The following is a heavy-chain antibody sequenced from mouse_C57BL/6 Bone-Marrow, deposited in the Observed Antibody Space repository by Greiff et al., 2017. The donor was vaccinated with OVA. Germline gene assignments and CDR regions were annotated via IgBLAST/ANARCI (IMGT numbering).Heavy chain of an antibody. CDR1: GYTFTDYY. J-gene: IGHJ1*03. CDR2: IYPGSGNT. D-gene: IGHD2-1*01. CDR3: ASSIGNYWYFDV. V-gene: IGHV1-76*01. Sequence: VQLQESGAELVRPGASVKLSCKASGYTFTDYYINWVKQRPGQGLEWIARIYPGSGNTYYNEKFKGKATLTAEKSSSTAYMQLSSLTSEDSAVYFCASSIGNYWYFDVWGTGTTVTVSS.